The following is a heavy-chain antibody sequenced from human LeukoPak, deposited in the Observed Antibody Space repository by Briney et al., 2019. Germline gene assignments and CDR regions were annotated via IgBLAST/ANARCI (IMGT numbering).Heavy chain of an antibody. CDR3: ARVPGGPHSGSYAYFDY. CDR1: GYTFSSHG. J-gene: IGHJ4*02. D-gene: IGHD1-26*01. Sequence: PGGSLRLSCAASGYTFSSHGLTWVRQAPGKGLEWVANIKQDGSEKYYVDSVKGRFTISRDNAKNSLYLQMNSLRAEDTAVYYCARVPGGPHSGSYAYFDYWGQGTLVTVSS. V-gene: IGHV3-7*01. CDR2: IKQDGSEK.